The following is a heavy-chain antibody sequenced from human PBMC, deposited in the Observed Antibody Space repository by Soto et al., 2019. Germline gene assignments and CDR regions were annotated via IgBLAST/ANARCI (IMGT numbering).Heavy chain of an antibody. Sequence: QVQLVQSGAEVKKPGSSVRVSCKASGGVFSSYTINWLRQAPGQRLEWMGRIIPVLDKPNYAQKFPGRVTISSDKATSTAYLELSSLTSEDTAVYLCAKPGDYNDHDAFYIWGQVTRVTFSS. D-gene: IGHD4-17*01. CDR2: IIPVLDKP. CDR1: GGVFSSYT. V-gene: IGHV1-69*02. J-gene: IGHJ3*02. CDR3: AKPGDYNDHDAFYI.